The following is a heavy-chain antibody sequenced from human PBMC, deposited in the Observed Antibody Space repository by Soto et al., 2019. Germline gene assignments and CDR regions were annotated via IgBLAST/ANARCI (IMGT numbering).Heavy chain of an antibody. D-gene: IGHD3-3*01. J-gene: IGHJ6*02. CDR2: INVGDGNT. V-gene: IGHV1-3*01. Sequence: AAVQVSCQDSLYTFATSGMHCVRQAPGQSLEWMGWINVGDGNTKYSQKFQGRVTITRDTSASTAYMELSSLTSEDTAVYYCARARITIFGVVTAMDVWGQGNTVTVSS. CDR1: LYTFATSG. CDR3: ARARITIFGVVTAMDV.